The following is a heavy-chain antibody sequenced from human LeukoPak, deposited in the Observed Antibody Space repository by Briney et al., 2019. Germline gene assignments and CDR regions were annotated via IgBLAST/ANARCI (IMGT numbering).Heavy chain of an antibody. CDR3: ARGPGRYYYYYYGMDV. V-gene: IGHV4-34*01. CDR2: INHSGST. J-gene: IGHJ6*02. Sequence: PSETLSLTCAVYGGSFSGYYWSWIRQPPGKGLEWIGEINHSGSTNYNPSLKSRVTISVGTSKNQFSLKLSSVTAADTAVYYCARGPGRYYYYYYGMDVWGQGTTVTVSS. CDR1: GGSFSGYY.